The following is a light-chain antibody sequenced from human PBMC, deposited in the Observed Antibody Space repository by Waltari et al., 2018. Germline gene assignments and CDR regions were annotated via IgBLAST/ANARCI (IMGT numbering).Light chain of an antibody. CDR1: QSVLYSSNNKNY. J-gene: IGKJ2*01. CDR3: QQYNTYPYT. V-gene: IGKV4-1*01. CDR2: WAS. Sequence: DIVMTQSPDSLAVSLGERATINCKSSQSVLYSSNNKNYLAWYQQKPGQPPKLLIYWASTRESGVPDRFSGSGSGTDFTLTISSLKPEDFATYYCQQYNTYPYTFGQGTELVI.